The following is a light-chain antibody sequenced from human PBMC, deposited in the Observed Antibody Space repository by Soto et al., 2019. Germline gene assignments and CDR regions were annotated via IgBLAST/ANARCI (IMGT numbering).Light chain of an antibody. Sequence: EIVLTQSAAILSLSPGERATLSFRASQSVSSYLAWYQQKPGQAPRLLIYDASNRATGIPARFSGSGSGTDFTLTISSLEPEDFAVYYCQQRSNWPITFGPGTKVDIK. CDR2: DAS. CDR1: QSVSSY. CDR3: QQRSNWPIT. J-gene: IGKJ3*01. V-gene: IGKV3-11*01.